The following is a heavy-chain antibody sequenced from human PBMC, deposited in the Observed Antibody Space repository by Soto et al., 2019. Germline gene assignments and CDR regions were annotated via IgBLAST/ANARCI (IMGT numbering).Heavy chain of an antibody. D-gene: IGHD1-1*01. V-gene: IGHV3-53*01. J-gene: IGHJ4*02. CDR3: ARGKSTDAYNPLGY. Sequence: GGSLRLSCAASGFTVSNHYMSWVRQAPGRGLQWVSVIHSAGPTYYADSVKGRFTISRDESKNSLFLQMDNLRAEDTATYYCARGKSTDAYNPLGYWGPGTLVTVSS. CDR1: GFTVSNHY. CDR2: IHSAGPT.